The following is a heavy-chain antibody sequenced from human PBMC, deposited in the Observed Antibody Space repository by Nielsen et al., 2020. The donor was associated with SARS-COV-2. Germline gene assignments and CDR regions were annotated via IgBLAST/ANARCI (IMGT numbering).Heavy chain of an antibody. CDR1: GFTFDDYG. Sequence: GESLKISCAASGFTFDDYGMSWVRQAPGKGLEWVSGINWNGGSTGYADSVKGRFTISRDNAKNSLYLQMNSLRAEDTALYHCAALNYYDSSGYYGLDVWGQGTTVTVSS. CDR2: INWNGGST. V-gene: IGHV3-20*01. CDR3: AALNYYDSSGYYGLDV. D-gene: IGHD3-22*01. J-gene: IGHJ6*02.